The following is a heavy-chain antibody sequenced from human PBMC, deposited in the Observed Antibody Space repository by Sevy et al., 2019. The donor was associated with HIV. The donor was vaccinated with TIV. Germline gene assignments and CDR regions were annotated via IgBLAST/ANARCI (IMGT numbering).Heavy chain of an antibody. D-gene: IGHD3-10*01. CDR1: GLGFSSYW. V-gene: IGHV3-7*01. CDR3: ATGAQYYYGSGSYYFDY. Sequence: GGSLRLSCAASGLGFSSYWMSWVRQAPGKGLEWVADIKQDGNKKYYVDSVKGRFTISRDKAKNSVFLQMNSLRAEDTAVYYCATGAQYYYGSGSYYFDYWGQGILVTVSS. J-gene: IGHJ4*02. CDR2: IKQDGNKK.